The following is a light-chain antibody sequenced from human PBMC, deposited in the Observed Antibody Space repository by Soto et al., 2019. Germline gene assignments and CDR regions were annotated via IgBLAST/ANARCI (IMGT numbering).Light chain of an antibody. V-gene: IGKV3-11*01. J-gene: IGKJ5*01. CDR1: QSISND. Sequence: EIVVTQSPGTLSLSPGERATLSCRASQSISNDHLAWYQQKPGQAPRLLIYGTSNRATGGIADRFSGSGSGTDFTLTISSLEPEDFAVYYCQQYNNWPPITFGQGTRLEIK. CDR3: QQYNNWPPIT. CDR2: GTS.